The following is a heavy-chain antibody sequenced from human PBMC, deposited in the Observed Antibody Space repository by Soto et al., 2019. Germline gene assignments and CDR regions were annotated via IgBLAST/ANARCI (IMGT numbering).Heavy chain of an antibody. CDR3: ARPGYCTGTSCYTFDS. D-gene: IGHD2-2*02. CDR2: INPSDSYT. V-gene: IGHV5-10-1*03. CDR1: GYSFTSYW. J-gene: IGHJ4*02. Sequence: EVQLVQSGAEVKKPGESLRISCQGSGYSFTSYWIGWVRQRPGKGLEWMGRINPSDSYTTYSPSFQGHVTISTDKSFSTAYLQWSGLKASDTAMYYCARPGYCTGTSCYTFDSWGQGTLVAVSS.